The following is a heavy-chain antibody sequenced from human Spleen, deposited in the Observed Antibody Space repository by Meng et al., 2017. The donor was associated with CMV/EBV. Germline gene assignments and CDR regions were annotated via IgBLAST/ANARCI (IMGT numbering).Heavy chain of an antibody. Sequence: SETLSLTCTVSGGSISSSSYYWDWIRQPPGKGLEWIGSIYSSGSTYYNPSLKSRVTISVDTSKNQFSLKLSSVTAADTAVYHCARLTMVRGVIPKYYFDYWGQGTLVTVSS. J-gene: IGHJ4*02. CDR3: ARLTMVRGVIPKYYFDY. D-gene: IGHD3-10*01. CDR2: IYSSGST. V-gene: IGHV4-39*07. CDR1: GGSISSSSYY.